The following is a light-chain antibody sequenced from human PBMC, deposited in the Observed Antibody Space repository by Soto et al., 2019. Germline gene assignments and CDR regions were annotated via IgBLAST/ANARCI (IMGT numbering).Light chain of an antibody. V-gene: IGLV1-44*01. CDR3: AAWDDSLIGFYV. J-gene: IGLJ1*01. CDR1: SSNIGSNN. Sequence: QSVLTQPPSASGTPGQRVTISCSGSSSNIGSNNVSWYQRFQGTAPKLLIYNTNHRPSGVPDRFSGSKSGTSASLAISGLQSEDEADYYCAAWDDSLIGFYVFGTGTKVTVL. CDR2: NTN.